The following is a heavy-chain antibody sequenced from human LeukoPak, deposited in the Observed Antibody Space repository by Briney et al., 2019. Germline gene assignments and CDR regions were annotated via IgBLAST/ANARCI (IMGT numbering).Heavy chain of an antibody. V-gene: IGHV3-23*01. CDR3: AKLQRGLGYCSSTSCYAGRYFDY. D-gene: IGHD2-2*01. Sequence: PGGSLRLSCAASGFTVSSNYMSWVRQAPGKGLEWVSAISGSGGSTYYADSVKGRFTISRDNSKNTLYLQMNSLRAEDTAVYYCAKLQRGLGYCSSTSCYAGRYFDYWGQGTLVTVSS. CDR2: ISGSGGST. J-gene: IGHJ4*02. CDR1: GFTVSSNY.